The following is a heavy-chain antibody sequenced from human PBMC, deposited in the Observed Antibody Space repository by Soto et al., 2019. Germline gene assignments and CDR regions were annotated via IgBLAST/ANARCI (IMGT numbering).Heavy chain of an antibody. D-gene: IGHD5-18*01. CDR1: GISFSTYT. Sequence: PGGALRLSCAAAGISFSTYTMNWVRQAPGKGLEWVSGISGSGSSTYYADSMRGRFTISRDNSKNTLFLQMNSLRADDTAIYYCENLSAYSYGHYWGQGTLVTASS. V-gene: IGHV3-23*01. J-gene: IGHJ4*02. CDR2: ISGSGSST. CDR3: ENLSAYSYGHY.